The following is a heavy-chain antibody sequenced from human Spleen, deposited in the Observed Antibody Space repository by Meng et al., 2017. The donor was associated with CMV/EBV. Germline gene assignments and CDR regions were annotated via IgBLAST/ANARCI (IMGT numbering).Heavy chain of an antibody. D-gene: IGHD4-17*01. J-gene: IGHJ4*02. CDR1: GGSISSSNW. Sequence: VSGGSISSSNWWSWVRQPPGKGLEWIGEIYHSGGTNYNPSLKSRVTISVDKSKNQFSLKLSSVTAADTAVYYCARVPPEYGDYGFDYWGQGTLVTVSS. CDR3: ARVPPEYGDYGFDY. CDR2: IYHSGGT. V-gene: IGHV4-4*02.